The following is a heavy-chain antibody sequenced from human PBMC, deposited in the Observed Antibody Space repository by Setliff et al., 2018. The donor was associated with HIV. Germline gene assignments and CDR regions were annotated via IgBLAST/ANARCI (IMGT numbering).Heavy chain of an antibody. Sequence: ASVKVSCKASGYTFISYAIHWVRQAPGQRLEWMGWINVGNGKTKYSQNFQGRVTMTRDTSTSTVYMELSGLRSEDTAVYYCARGGRFSAPGRDIWYYYYYMDVWGKGTTVTVSS. D-gene: IGHD3-9*01. CDR2: INVGNGKT. J-gene: IGHJ6*03. CDR3: ARGGRFSAPGRDIWYYYYYMDV. CDR1: GYTFISYA. V-gene: IGHV1-3*01.